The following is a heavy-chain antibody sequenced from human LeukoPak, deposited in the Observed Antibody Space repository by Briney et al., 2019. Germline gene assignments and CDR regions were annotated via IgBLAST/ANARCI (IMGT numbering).Heavy chain of an antibody. J-gene: IGHJ6*02. CDR3: ARSVAMGVLGYYGMDV. Sequence: GGSLRLSCAASGFTFSNYDMHWVRRATGKGLEWVSAIGTAGDTYYPGSVKGRFTISRENAKNSLYLQMNSLRAGDTAVYYCARSVAMGVLGYYGMDVWGQGTTVTVSS. D-gene: IGHD2-8*01. CDR2: IGTAGDT. V-gene: IGHV3-13*01. CDR1: GFTFSNYD.